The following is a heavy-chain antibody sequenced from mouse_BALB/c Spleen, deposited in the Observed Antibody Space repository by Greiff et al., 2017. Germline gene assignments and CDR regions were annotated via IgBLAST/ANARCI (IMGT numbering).Heavy chain of an antibody. Sequence: EVKLVESGGGLVQPGGSLRLSCATSGFTFTDYYMSWVRQPPGKALEWLGFIRNKANGYTTEYSASVKGLFTISRDNSQSILYLQMNTLRAEDSATYYCARDAYDCYYDYYAMDYWGQGTSVTVSS. CDR2: IRNKANGYTT. D-gene: IGHD2-3*01. CDR1: GFTFTDYY. CDR3: ARDAYDCYYDYYAMDY. J-gene: IGHJ4*01. V-gene: IGHV7-3*02.